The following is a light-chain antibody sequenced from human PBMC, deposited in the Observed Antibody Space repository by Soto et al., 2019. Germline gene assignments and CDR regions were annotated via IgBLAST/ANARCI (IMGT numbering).Light chain of an antibody. CDR3: ASWDDSLNGHLV. CDR2: ANN. J-gene: IGLJ2*01. CDR1: ISNIGSHS. Sequence: QSLLIQPPSASGAPGQKVTISCSGSISNIGSHSVNWYQQLPGAAPKVVVFANNERASGVPDRISGSKSGASASLAISGLQSEDEADYYCASWDDSLNGHLVFGGGTKLTVL. V-gene: IGLV1-44*01.